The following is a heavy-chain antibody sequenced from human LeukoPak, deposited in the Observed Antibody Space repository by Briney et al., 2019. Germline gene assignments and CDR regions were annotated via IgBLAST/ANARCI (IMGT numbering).Heavy chain of an antibody. CDR2: INHSGST. V-gene: IGHV4-34*01. Sequence: PSETLSLTCAVYGGSFSGYYWSWIRQPPGKGLEWIGEINHSGSTNYNPSLKSRVTISVDTSKNQFSLKLSSVTAADTAVYYCARDRDGGGIDYWGQGTLVTVSS. CDR3: ARDRDGGGIDY. CDR1: GGSFSGYY. D-gene: IGHD4-23*01. J-gene: IGHJ4*02.